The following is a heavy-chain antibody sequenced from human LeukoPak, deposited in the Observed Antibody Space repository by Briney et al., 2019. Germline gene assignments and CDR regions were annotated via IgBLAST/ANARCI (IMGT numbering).Heavy chain of an antibody. CDR2: ISWDGSNE. D-gene: IGHD3-10*01. Sequence: GGSLRLSCAASGFTFNNYALHWVRQAPGMGLEWMAVISWDGSNEYYADSVKGRFTISRDNSKNTLYLQMNSLRAEDTAVYYCAKGRAGGPFDYWGQGTLVTVSS. J-gene: IGHJ4*02. CDR3: AKGRAGGPFDY. CDR1: GFTFNNYA. V-gene: IGHV3-30*04.